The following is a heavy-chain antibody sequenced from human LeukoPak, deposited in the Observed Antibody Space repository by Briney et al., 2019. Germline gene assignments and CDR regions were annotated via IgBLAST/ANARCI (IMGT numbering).Heavy chain of an antibody. J-gene: IGHJ4*02. V-gene: IGHV3-21*01. Sequence: PGWSLRLSCAASGFTFSSYSMNWVRQAPGKGLEWVSSISSSSSYIYYADSVKGRFTISRDNAKNSLYLQMNSLRAEDTAVYYCARGRPHGNDYWGQGTLVTVSS. CDR2: ISSSSSYI. CDR3: ARGRPHGNDY. D-gene: IGHD4-23*01. CDR1: GFTFSSYS.